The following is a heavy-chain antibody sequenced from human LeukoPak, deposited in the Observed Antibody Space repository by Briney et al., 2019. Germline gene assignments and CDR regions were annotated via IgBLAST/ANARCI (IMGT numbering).Heavy chain of an antibody. Sequence: GGSLRLSCAASGFTFNDYWMSWVRQAPGKGLEWVADIKQDGNDQKYVDSVKGRFTISRDNTKNSLYLQMNSLRAEDTAVYYCARPALVGEIFEYWGQGTLVTVSS. D-gene: IGHD1-26*01. V-gene: IGHV3-7*01. CDR1: GFTFNDYW. CDR3: ARPALVGEIFEY. CDR2: IKQDGNDQ. J-gene: IGHJ4*02.